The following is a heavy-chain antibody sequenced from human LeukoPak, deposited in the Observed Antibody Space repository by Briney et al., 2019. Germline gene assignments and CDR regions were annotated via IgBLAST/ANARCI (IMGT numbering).Heavy chain of an antibody. V-gene: IGHV3-23*01. CDR2: IGGDAVST. Sequence: PGGSLRLSCAASGFTFSSYWMSWVRQAPGKGLEWVSAIGGDAVSTYYADSVKGRFSISRDNSKNTLYLQMNSLRADDTAVYYCAKDLWKADYWGQGTLVTVSS. D-gene: IGHD3-3*01. J-gene: IGHJ4*02. CDR3: AKDLWKADY. CDR1: GFTFSSYW.